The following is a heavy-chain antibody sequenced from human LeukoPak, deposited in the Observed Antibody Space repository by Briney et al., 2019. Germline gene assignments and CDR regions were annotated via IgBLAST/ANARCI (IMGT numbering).Heavy chain of an antibody. CDR1: GGSFSGYY. D-gene: IGHD1-26*01. J-gene: IGHJ4*02. CDR3: ARVRVGATDYFDY. V-gene: IGHV4-34*01. CDR2: INHSGST. Sequence: SETLSLTCAVCGGSFSGYYWSWIRQPPGKGREWIGEINHSGSTNYNPSLKSRVTISVDTSKNQFSLKLSSVTAADTAVYYCARVRVGATDYFDYWGQGTLVTVSS.